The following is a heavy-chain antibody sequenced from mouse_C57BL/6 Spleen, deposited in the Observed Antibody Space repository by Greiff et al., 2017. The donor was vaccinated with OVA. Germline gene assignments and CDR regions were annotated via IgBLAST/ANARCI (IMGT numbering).Heavy chain of an antibody. J-gene: IGHJ2*01. CDR2: ISSGGSYT. V-gene: IGHV5-6*01. CDR3: ARVSGYYFDY. Sequence: EVQWVESGGDLVKPGGSLKLSCAASGFTFSSYGMSWVRQTPDKRLEWVATISSGGSYTYYPDSVKGRFTISRDNAKNTLYLQMSSLKSEDTAMYYCARVSGYYFDYWGQGTTLTVSS. D-gene: IGHD3-1*01. CDR1: GFTFSSYG.